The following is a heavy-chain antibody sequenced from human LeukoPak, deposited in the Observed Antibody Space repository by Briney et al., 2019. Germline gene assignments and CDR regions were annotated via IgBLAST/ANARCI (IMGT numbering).Heavy chain of an antibody. Sequence: SETLSLTCTVSGGSISSGDYYWSWIRQPPGKGLEWIGYIYYSGRTYYNPSLKSRVTISVDTSRNQFSLKLSSVTAADTAVYYCASLVRPWNWFDPWGQGTLVTVSS. CDR1: GGSISSGDYY. CDR3: ASLVRPWNWFDP. V-gene: IGHV4-30-4*01. CDR2: IYYSGRT. J-gene: IGHJ5*02. D-gene: IGHD3-10*01.